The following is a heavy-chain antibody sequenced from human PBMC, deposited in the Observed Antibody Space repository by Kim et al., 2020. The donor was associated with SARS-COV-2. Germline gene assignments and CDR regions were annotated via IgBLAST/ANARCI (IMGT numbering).Heavy chain of an antibody. V-gene: IGHV4-61*01. CDR3: VRIPYSDFWSGDQRNDD. Sequence: SETLSLTCSVSGGSVGGTSHYWTWIRQPPGKGLEWIGYIYYTGSTSYNPSLKSRVTIFFYTSKSQFSLNLTSVTAADTAVYYCVRIPYSDFWSGDQRNDDWGQGTLVTVSS. D-gene: IGHD3-3*01. CDR1: GGSVGGTSHY. J-gene: IGHJ4*02. CDR2: IYYTGST.